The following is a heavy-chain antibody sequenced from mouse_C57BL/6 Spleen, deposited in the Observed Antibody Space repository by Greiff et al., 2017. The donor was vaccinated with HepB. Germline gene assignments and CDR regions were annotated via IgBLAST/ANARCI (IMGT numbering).Heavy chain of an antibody. CDR1: GYTFTGYW. Sequence: LVESGAELMKPGASVKLSCKATGYTFTGYWIEWVKQRPGHGLEWIGEILPGSGNTNYNEKFKGKATFTADTSSNTAYMQLSSLTTEDSAIYDGASPYGSSYWFAYWGQGTLVTVAA. CDR2: ILPGSGNT. CDR3: ASPYGSSYWFAY. V-gene: IGHV1-9*01. J-gene: IGHJ3*01. D-gene: IGHD1-1*01.